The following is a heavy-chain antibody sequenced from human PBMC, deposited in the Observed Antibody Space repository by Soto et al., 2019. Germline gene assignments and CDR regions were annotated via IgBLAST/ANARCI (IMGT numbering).Heavy chain of an antibody. V-gene: IGHV4-59*11. CDR2: LYYTGST. D-gene: IGHD4-17*01. CDR3: ARVGATVTSQALGFDH. Sequence: QVQLQESGPGLVRPSETLSLTCTVSGGSISSHYWSWVRQPPGKGLEWIGYLYYTGSTNYNESLKSQVTMSLDTYKNQFSLMLTSVTAAETAVYYCARVGATVTSQALGFDHWGQGILVTVSS. J-gene: IGHJ4*02. CDR1: GGSISSHY.